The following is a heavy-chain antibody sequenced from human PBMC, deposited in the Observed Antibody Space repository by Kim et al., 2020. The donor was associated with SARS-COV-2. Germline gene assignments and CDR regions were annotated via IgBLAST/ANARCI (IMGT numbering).Heavy chain of an antibody. CDR2: INPNSGGT. CDR1: GYTFTGYY. CDR3: ARESRSRGLVDFDY. Sequence: ASVKVSCKASGYTFTGYYMHWVRQAPGQGLEWMGRINPNSGGTNYAQKFQGRVTMTRDTSISTAYMELSRLRSDDTAVYYCARESRSRGLVDFDYWGQGTLVTVSS. V-gene: IGHV1-2*06. D-gene: IGHD6-19*01. J-gene: IGHJ4*02.